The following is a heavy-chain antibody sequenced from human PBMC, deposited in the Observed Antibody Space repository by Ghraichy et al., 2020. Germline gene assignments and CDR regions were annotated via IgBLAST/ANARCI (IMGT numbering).Heavy chain of an antibody. CDR3: ARGRDYVTAGPFDY. Sequence: SETLSLTCTVSGGSISSYYWSWIRQPPGKGLEWIGYIYYSGSTNYNPSLKSRVTISVDTSKNQFSLKLSSVTAADTAVYYCARGRDYVTAGPFDYWGQGTLVTVSS. CDR2: IYYSGST. D-gene: IGHD3-16*01. V-gene: IGHV4-59*01. J-gene: IGHJ4*02. CDR1: GGSISSYY.